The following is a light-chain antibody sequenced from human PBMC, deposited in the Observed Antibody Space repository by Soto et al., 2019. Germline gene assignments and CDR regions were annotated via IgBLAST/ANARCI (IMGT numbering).Light chain of an antibody. V-gene: IGKV3-20*01. CDR3: QQFGSSLYT. CDR2: GAS. J-gene: IGKJ2*01. CDR1: QSVSDNN. Sequence: IVLTQSPGTLSLSPGDRGALSCRASQSVSDNNLAWYQLRPGQAPRLLIYGASRGATGIPDRFSGSGSGTDFTLTISGLEPEDFAVYYCQQFGSSLYTFGQGTKVAIK.